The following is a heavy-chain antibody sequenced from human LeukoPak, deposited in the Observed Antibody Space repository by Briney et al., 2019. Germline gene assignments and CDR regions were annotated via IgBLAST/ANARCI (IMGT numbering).Heavy chain of an antibody. Sequence: SQTLSLTCTVSGDSISSGDYYWSWIRQPAGKGLEWIGRIYTSGSTNYNPSLKSRVTISVDTSKNQFSLKLSSVTAADTAVYYCARGGWNKFDYWGQGTLVTVSP. CDR2: IYTSGST. CDR3: ARGGWNKFDY. J-gene: IGHJ4*02. CDR1: GDSISSGDYY. V-gene: IGHV4-61*02. D-gene: IGHD3-22*01.